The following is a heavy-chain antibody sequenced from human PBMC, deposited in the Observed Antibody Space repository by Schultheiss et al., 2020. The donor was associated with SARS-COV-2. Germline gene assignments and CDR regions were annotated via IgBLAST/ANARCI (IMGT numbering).Heavy chain of an antibody. CDR1: GFSITSYW. CDR2: IKQDGSDK. Sequence: GGSLRLSCTASGFSITSYWMTWVRQAPGKGLEWVDNIKQDGSDKYYVDSVRGRFTISRDNAKNSLYLQMNSLRVEDTAVYYCARLWMGWGQGTLVTVSS. CDR3: ARLWMG. V-gene: IGHV3-7*03. J-gene: IGHJ4*02. D-gene: IGHD2-21*01.